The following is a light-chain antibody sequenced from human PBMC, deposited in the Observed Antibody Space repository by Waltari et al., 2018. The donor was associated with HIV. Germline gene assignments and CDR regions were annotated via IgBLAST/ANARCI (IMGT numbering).Light chain of an antibody. CDR2: DTT. V-gene: IGLV7-46*01. CDR1: TGPVTSGHH. J-gene: IGLJ3*02. Sequence: QAVVTQEPSLTVSPGGTVTLTCGSSTGPVTSGHHPYWFQQRPGQAPRTLIYDTTNKHSWTPARFSGSLLGGKAALTLSGAQPADEAEYYCLLSYAGARPWVFGGGTKLTVL. CDR3: LLSYAGARPWV.